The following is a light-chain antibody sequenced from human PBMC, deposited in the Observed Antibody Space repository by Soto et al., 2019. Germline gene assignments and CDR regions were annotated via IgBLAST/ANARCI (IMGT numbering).Light chain of an antibody. CDR3: HQRQSWPRT. V-gene: IGKV3-11*01. CDR1: QAVNTR. CDR2: LAS. Sequence: EIVLTQSPATLSSFPGDRVTLSCRASQAVNTRWAWYQHKPGQAPRLLIYLASNRAAGVPARFSGSGSGTDFTLTISDVEPEDFAVYYCHQRQSWPRTFGQGTKVDTK. J-gene: IGKJ1*01.